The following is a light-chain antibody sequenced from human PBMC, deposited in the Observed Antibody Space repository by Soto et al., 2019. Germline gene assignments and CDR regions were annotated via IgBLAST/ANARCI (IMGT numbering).Light chain of an antibody. CDR2: DTS. J-gene: IGKJ1*01. V-gene: IGKV3D-7*01. CDR3: HQDFNLPWT. Sequence: PGERATVSCRASQSVGGNSLAWYQQRPGQAPRLLIYDTSKRATGIPDRFSGSGSGTDFTLTSSSLQPEDFAVYFCHQDFNLPWTFGQGSQ. CDR1: QSVGGNS.